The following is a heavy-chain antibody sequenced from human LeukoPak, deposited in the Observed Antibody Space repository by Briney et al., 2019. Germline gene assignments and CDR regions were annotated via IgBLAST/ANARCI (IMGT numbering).Heavy chain of an antibody. V-gene: IGHV3-7*01. CDR1: GFTFSNYW. CDR3: ARTPPRYYFDY. CDR2: IKEDGSEK. Sequence: GGSLRLSCAASGFTFSNYWMTWVRQAPGKGLDWVANIKEDGSEKYYVDSVRGRFTISRDNAKNSLYLQMNSLRAEDTAVYYCARTPPRYYFDYWGQGTLVTVSS. J-gene: IGHJ4*02.